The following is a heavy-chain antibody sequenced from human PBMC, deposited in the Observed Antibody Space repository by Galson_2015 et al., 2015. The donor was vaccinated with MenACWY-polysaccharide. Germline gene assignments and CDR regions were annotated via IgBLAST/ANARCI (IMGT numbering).Heavy chain of an antibody. Sequence: SVKVSCKASGYTFTSYAMNWVRQAPGQGLEWMGWINTNTGNPTYAQGFTGRFVFSLDTSVSTAYLQISSLKAEDTAVYYCARDLYYYDSSGVGYYCMDVWGQGTTVTVSS. CDR2: INTNTGNP. J-gene: IGHJ6*02. V-gene: IGHV7-4-1*02. D-gene: IGHD3-22*01. CDR1: GYTFTSYA. CDR3: ARDLYYYDSSGVGYYCMDV.